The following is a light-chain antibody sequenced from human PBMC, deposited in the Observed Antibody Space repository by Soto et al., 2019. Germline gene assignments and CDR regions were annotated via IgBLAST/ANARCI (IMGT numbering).Light chain of an antibody. CDR1: QGIRND. V-gene: IGKV1-6*01. Sequence: AIQMTQSPSSLSASVGDRVTITCRASQGIRNDLGWYQQKPGKAPKVLIYAASSLQSGVPSRFSGSGSGTDFTLTISSLQPEDFALYYCQQRSNWPRTFGQGTKVDI. J-gene: IGKJ1*01. CDR2: AAS. CDR3: QQRSNWPRT.